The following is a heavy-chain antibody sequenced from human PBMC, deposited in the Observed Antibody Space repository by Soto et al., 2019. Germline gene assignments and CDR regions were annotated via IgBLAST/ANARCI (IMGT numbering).Heavy chain of an antibody. CDR3: AANSLGGGSQGDV. J-gene: IGHJ6*02. CDR2: IVPIFGTT. D-gene: IGHD3-10*01. CDR1: GDTFSSYS. Sequence: SVKVSCKASGDTFSSYSISWVRQAPGQGLEWMGGIVPIFGTTVYAPRLQGRVTITADGPTSTSYMELSGLRFEDTAIYYCAANSLGGGSQGDVWGQGTTVTAP. V-gene: IGHV1-69*13.